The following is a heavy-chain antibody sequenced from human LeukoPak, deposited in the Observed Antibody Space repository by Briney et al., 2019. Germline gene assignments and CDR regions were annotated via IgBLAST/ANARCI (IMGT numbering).Heavy chain of an antibody. CDR2: TSAYNGNT. J-gene: IGHJ3*02. CDR1: GYTFTSYG. CDR3: ARVKSRDIVVVVAATAFLAFDI. V-gene: IGHV1-18*01. D-gene: IGHD2-15*01. Sequence: AASVTVSCKASGYTFTSYGISWVRQAPGQGLEWMGWTSAYNGNTNYAQKLQGRVTMTTDTSTSTAYMELRSLRSDDTAVYYCARVKSRDIVVVVAATAFLAFDIWGQGTIVTVSS.